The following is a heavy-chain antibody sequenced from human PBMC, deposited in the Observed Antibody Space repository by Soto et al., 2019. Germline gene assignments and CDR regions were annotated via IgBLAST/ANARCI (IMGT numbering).Heavy chain of an antibody. CDR3: ARVTPGAKKWDCFDS. Sequence: SETLSLTCTVSGGSINSGNFYWSWLRQPPGKGLEWIGYIYYSGSTYYNPSLKSRVTISPDTSKNQFSLSLTSVTAADTALYYCARVTPGAKKWDCFDSWGQGTPVTVSS. J-gene: IGHJ4*02. V-gene: IGHV4-30-4*01. CDR1: GGSINSGNFY. D-gene: IGHD1-26*01. CDR2: IYYSGST.